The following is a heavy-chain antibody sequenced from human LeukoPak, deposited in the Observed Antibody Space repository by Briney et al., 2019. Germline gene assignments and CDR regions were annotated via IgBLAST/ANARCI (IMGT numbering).Heavy chain of an antibody. V-gene: IGHV1-18*01. CDR2: ISAYNGNT. CDR3: ARDRFSSSWYQNDFDY. D-gene: IGHD6-13*01. J-gene: IGHJ4*02. CDR1: GYTFTSYG. Sequence: GASVKVSCKASGYTFTSYGISWVRQAPGQGLEWMGWISAYNGNTNYAQKLQGRVTMTTDTSTSTAYMELRSLRSDDTAVYYCARDRFSSSWYQNDFDYWGQGTLVTVSS.